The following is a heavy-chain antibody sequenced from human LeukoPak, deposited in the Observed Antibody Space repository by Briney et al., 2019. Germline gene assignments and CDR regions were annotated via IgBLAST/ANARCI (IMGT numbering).Heavy chain of an antibody. Sequence: SETLSLTCTVSGDSISSYHWSWIRQPPGKGLEWIGYMSYSGSTSYNPSLKSRVTISVDTSKNQFSLKLSSVTAADTAVYYCARVGRGDHTWGSYYNDRWGQGTLVTVSS. CDR1: GDSISSYH. CDR3: ARVGRGDHTWGSYYNDR. J-gene: IGHJ5*02. D-gene: IGHD3-16*01. CDR2: MSYSGST. V-gene: IGHV4-59*01.